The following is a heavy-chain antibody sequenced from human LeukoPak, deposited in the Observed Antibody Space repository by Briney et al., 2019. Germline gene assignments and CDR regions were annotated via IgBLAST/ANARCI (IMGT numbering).Heavy chain of an antibody. D-gene: IGHD3-22*01. J-gene: IGHJ5*02. V-gene: IGHV3-11*01. Sequence: GGSLRLSCAASGFTFSDYYMSWIREAPGEGLEWVSYISSSGSTIYHADSVKGRFTISRDNAKNSLYLKMNSLRAEDTAVYYCARDQATTYYYDSSGYNPWGQGTLVTVSS. CDR1: GFTFSDYY. CDR3: ARDQATTYYYDSSGYNP. CDR2: ISSSGSTI.